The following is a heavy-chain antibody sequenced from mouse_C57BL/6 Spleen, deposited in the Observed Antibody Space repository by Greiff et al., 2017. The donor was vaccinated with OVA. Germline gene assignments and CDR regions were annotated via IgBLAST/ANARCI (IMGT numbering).Heavy chain of an antibody. V-gene: IGHV1-69*01. CDR2: IDPSDSYT. CDR1: GYTFTSYW. J-gene: IGHJ3*01. D-gene: IGHD1-1*01. CDR3: ARRTTVVAPFAY. Sequence: QVHVKQPGAELVMPGASVKLSCKASGYTFTSYWMHWVKQRPGQGLEWIGEIDPSDSYTNYNQKFKGKSTLTVDKSSSTAYMQLSSLTSEDSAVYYCARRTTVVAPFAYWGQGTLVTVSA.